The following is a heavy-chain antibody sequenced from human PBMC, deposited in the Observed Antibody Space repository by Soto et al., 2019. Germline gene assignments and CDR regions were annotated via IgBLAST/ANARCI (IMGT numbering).Heavy chain of an antibody. D-gene: IGHD6-25*01. V-gene: IGHV3-43*01. Sequence: AGGSLRLSCAASGFTFDDYTMHWVRQAPGKGLEWVSLISWDGGSTYYADSVKGRFTISRDNSKNSLYLQMNSLRTEDTALYYCAKDIEADPLVYYGMDVWGQGTTVTVSS. CDR3: AKDIEADPLVYYGMDV. J-gene: IGHJ6*02. CDR2: ISWDGGST. CDR1: GFTFDDYT.